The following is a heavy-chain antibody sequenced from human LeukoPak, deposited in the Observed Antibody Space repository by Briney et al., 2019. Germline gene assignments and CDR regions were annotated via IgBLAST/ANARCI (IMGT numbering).Heavy chain of an antibody. V-gene: IGHV1-2*02. J-gene: IGHJ4*02. CDR3: ARDRGITGTTEFDY. CDR1: GGTFSSYA. Sequence: APVKVSCKASGGTFSSYAISWVRQAPGQGLEWMGWINPNSGGTNYAQKFQGRVTMTRDTSISTAYMELSRLRSDDTAVYYCARDRGITGTTEFDYWGQGTLVTVSS. D-gene: IGHD1-7*01. CDR2: INPNSGGT.